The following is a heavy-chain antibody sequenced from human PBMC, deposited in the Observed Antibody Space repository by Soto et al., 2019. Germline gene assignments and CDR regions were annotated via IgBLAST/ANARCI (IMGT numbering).Heavy chain of an antibody. CDR2: INHRGST. CDR3: PRVPLSTVTKMIDY. D-gene: IGHD4-17*01. J-gene: IGHJ4*02. Sequence: QVQLQQWGAGLLKPSETLSLTCAVYGGSFSGYYWTWIRQPPGKGLEWIGEINHRGSTNYNPSLKSRVTLSVETSKNQFSLKLSSVTAADRAVYYCPRVPLSTVTKMIDYWGPGTLVTVSS. V-gene: IGHV4-34*01. CDR1: GGSFSGYY.